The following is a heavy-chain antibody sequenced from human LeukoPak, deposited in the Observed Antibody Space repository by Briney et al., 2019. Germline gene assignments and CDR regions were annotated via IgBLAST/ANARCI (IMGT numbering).Heavy chain of an antibody. Sequence: QPGGSLRLSCAASGFTFSSYWMSWVRQAPGKGLEWVANIKQDGSEKYYVDSVKGRFTISRDNAKNSLYLQMNSLRAEDTAVYYCARGGGYSKGFYFDYWGQGTLVTVSS. D-gene: IGHD3-16*01. CDR1: GFTFSSYW. CDR2: IKQDGSEK. J-gene: IGHJ4*02. CDR3: ARGGGYSKGFYFDY. V-gene: IGHV3-7*01.